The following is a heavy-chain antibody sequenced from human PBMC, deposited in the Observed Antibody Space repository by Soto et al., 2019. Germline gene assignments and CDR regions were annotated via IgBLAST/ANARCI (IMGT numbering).Heavy chain of an antibody. CDR2: IIPILGIA. CDR3: ARFRGSYGMDV. D-gene: IGHD3-10*01. CDR1: GGTFSSYT. Sequence: SVKVSCKASGGTFSSYTISLVRQAPGQGLEWMGRIIPILGIANYAQKFQGRVTITADKSTSTAYMELSSLRSEDTAVYYCARFRGSYGMDVWGQGTTVTVSS. J-gene: IGHJ6*02. V-gene: IGHV1-69*02.